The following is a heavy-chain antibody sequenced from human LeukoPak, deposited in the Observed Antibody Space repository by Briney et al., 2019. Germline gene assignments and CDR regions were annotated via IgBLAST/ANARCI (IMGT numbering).Heavy chain of an antibody. V-gene: IGHV4-59*01. J-gene: IGHJ4*02. Sequence: NPSETLSLTCTVSGGSISSYYWSWIRQPPGKGLEWIGYIYYSGSTDYNPSLKSRVTISVDTSKNQFSLKLSSVTAADTAVYYCARVYSSSWIFDYWGQGTLVTVSS. CDR1: GGSISSYY. CDR3: ARVYSSSWIFDY. D-gene: IGHD6-13*01. CDR2: IYYSGST.